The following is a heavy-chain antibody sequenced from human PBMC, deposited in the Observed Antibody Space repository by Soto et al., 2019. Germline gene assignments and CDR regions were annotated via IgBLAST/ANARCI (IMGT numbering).Heavy chain of an antibody. D-gene: IGHD6-13*01. CDR2: IWYDGSNK. J-gene: IGHJ4*02. CDR1: GFTFSSYG. CDR3: ARLWGHGSSWSFDY. V-gene: IGHV3-33*01. Sequence: GGSLRLSCAASGFTFSSYGMHWVRQAPGKGLEWVAVIWYDGSNKYYADSVKGRFTISRDNSKNTLYLQMNSLRAEDTAVYYCARLWGHGSSWSFDYWGQVTLVTVSS.